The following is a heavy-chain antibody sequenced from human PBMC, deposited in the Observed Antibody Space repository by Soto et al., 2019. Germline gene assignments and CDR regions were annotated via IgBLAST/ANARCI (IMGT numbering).Heavy chain of an antibody. J-gene: IGHJ4*02. V-gene: IGHV1-3*01. CDR2: INAGNGNT. D-gene: IGHD1-26*01. CDR3: ARGLGLDYFDY. Sequence: QVQLVQSGAEVKKPGASVKVSCKASGYTFTSYAMHWVRQAPGQRLEWMGWINAGNGNTKYSQKCQGRVTITRDTSASTAYMELSSLRSEDTAVYYCARGLGLDYFDYWGQGTLVTVSS. CDR1: GYTFTSYA.